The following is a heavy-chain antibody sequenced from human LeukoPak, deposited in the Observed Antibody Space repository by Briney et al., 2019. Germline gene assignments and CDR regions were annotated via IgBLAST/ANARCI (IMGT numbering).Heavy chain of an antibody. J-gene: IGHJ4*02. CDR2: IIPIFGTA. Sequence: GASVKVSCKASGGTFSSYAIGWVRQAPGQGLEWMGGIIPIFGTANYAQKFQGRVTITTDESTSTAYMELSSLRSEDTAVYYCAISPLAYCGGDCYLPFDYWGQGTLVTVSS. D-gene: IGHD2-21*02. CDR3: AISPLAYCGGDCYLPFDY. V-gene: IGHV1-69*05. CDR1: GGTFSSYA.